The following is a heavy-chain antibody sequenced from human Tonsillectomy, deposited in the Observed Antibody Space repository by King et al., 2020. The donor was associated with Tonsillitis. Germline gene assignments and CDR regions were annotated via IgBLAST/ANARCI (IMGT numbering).Heavy chain of an antibody. Sequence: VQLVESGGGLVQPGGSLRLSCTASGFTFSSYAMSWVRQAPGKGLEWVSSIRYSGGSTYYADSVKGRVTISRDNSKNPRYLQMNSLRAEDTAIYYCSKAARQTHYDFWSGYYDYYYYMDVWGKGTTVTVSS. V-gene: IGHV3-23*04. CDR2: IRYSGGST. J-gene: IGHJ6*03. CDR3: SKAARQTHYDFWSGYYDYYYYMDV. D-gene: IGHD3-3*01. CDR1: GFTFSSYA.